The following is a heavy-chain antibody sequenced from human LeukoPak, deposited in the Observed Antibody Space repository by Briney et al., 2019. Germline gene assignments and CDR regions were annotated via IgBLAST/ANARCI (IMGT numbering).Heavy chain of an antibody. CDR1: GFTFSTYW. D-gene: IGHD1-26*01. V-gene: IGHV3-7*01. J-gene: IGHJ4*02. Sequence: PGGSLRLSCAASGFTFSTYWMSWVRQAPGKGLEWVANIKQDGSEKYYVDSVKGRLTISRDNAKNSLYLQMNSLRAEDTAVYYCTSGNYFDSWGQGTLVTVSS. CDR3: TSGNYFDS. CDR2: IKQDGSEK.